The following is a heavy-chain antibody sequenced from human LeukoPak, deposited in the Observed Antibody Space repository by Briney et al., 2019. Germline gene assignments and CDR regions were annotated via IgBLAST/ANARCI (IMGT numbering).Heavy chain of an antibody. CDR1: GGSISSGGYS. Sequence: SETLSLTCTVSGGSISSGGYSWSWIRQHPGKGLEWIGYIYYSGSTYYNPSLKSRVTISVDTSKSQFSLKLSSVTAADTAVYYCARLRFLEWLFNDAFDIWGQGTMVTVSS. D-gene: IGHD3-3*01. V-gene: IGHV4-31*03. CDR2: IYYSGST. CDR3: ARLRFLEWLFNDAFDI. J-gene: IGHJ3*02.